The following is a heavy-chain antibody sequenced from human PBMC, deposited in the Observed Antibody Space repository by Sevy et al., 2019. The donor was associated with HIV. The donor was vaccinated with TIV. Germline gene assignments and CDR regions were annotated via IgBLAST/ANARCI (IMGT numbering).Heavy chain of an antibody. CDR2: ISGSGGST. J-gene: IGHJ4*02. D-gene: IGHD6-13*01. CDR3: AKDGQGQQLVSGYFDY. Sequence: GGSLRLSCAASGFTFSSYAMIWVRQAPGKGLEWVSAISGSGGSTYYADSVKGRFTISRDNSKNTLYLQMNSLRAEDTAVYYCAKDGQGQQLVSGYFDYWGQGTLVTVSS. CDR1: GFTFSSYA. V-gene: IGHV3-23*01.